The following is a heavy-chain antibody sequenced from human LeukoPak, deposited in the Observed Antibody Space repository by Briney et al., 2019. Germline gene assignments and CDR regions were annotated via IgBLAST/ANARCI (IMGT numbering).Heavy chain of an antibody. CDR1: GGSISSSSYY. D-gene: IGHD6-13*01. Sequence: PSETLSLTCTVSGGSISSSSYYWGWIRQPPGKGLEWIGSIYYSGSTYYNPSLKSRVTISVDTSKNQFSLKLSSVTAADTAVYYCARGSIAAGFGYWGQGTLVTVSS. J-gene: IGHJ4*02. CDR3: ARGSIAAGFGY. V-gene: IGHV4-39*01. CDR2: IYYSGST.